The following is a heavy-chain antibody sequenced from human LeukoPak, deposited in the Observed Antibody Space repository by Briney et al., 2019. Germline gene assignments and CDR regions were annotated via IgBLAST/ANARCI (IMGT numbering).Heavy chain of an antibody. V-gene: IGHV3-23*01. CDR1: GFTFRSYD. D-gene: IGHD3-10*01. Sequence: GGSLRLSCAASGFTFRSYDMSWVRRAPGKGLEWVSTLSGSGDSTYYADSAKGRFTISRDNAKNSLSLQMNSLNVDDTGVYFCTRDALFGSGRTHLDFWSQGTLVSVSS. CDR3: TRDALFGSGRTHLDF. CDR2: LSGSGDST. J-gene: IGHJ4*02.